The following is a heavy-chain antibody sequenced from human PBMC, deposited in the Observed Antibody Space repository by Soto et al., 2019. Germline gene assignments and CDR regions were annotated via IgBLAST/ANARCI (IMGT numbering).Heavy chain of an antibody. CDR3: AKDLLDPGNWFDP. D-gene: IGHD3-10*01. J-gene: IGHJ5*02. CDR1: GFTFSNYA. CDR2: ISGSGGST. V-gene: IGHV3-23*01. Sequence: LRLSCAASGFTFSNYAMSWVRQAPGKGLEWVSAISGSGGSTYYADSVKGRFTISRDNSKNTLYLQMNSLRAEDTAVYYCAKDLLDPGNWFDPWGQGTLVTVSS.